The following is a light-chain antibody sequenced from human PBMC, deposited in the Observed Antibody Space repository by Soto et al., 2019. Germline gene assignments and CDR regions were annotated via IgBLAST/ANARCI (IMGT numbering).Light chain of an antibody. CDR3: QQSDSYPYT. Sequence: DIQMTQSPSSLSVSVGDRVTITCRASQSITNNLTWYQQKPGKAPKLLVYAASSLQSGVHSRFSGNRSGTDFTLTISSLQPEDFATYYCQQSDSYPYTVGQGTKLEIK. CDR2: AAS. J-gene: IGKJ2*01. V-gene: IGKV1-39*01. CDR1: QSITNN.